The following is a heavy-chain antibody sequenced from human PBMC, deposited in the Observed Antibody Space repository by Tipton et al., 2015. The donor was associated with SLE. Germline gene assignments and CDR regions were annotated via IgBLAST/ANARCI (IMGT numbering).Heavy chain of an antibody. CDR1: GASISSDSNY. Sequence: TLSLTCSVSGASISSDSNYWNWIRQPAGKGLEWIGRFHISGKTTYAPSLRSRVTISVDTSKNQFSLRLSPVTAADTAVYYCARPTYCSSTTCSGPFDIWGQGTLVTVSS. D-gene: IGHD2-2*01. CDR2: FHISGKT. CDR3: ARPTYCSSTTCSGPFDI. J-gene: IGHJ3*02. V-gene: IGHV4-61*02.